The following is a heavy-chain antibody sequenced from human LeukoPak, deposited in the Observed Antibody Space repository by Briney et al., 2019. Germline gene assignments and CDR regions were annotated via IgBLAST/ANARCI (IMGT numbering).Heavy chain of an antibody. Sequence: GRSLRLSCAASGFXFSSYVIHWVRQAPGKGLEWVAVISYDGSNKYYADSVKGRFTISRDNSKNTLYLQMNSLRVEDTAVYFCARANWAGIEAPATDYWGQGTLVTVSS. CDR3: ARANWAGIEAPATDY. D-gene: IGHD2-15*01. CDR1: GFXFSSYV. V-gene: IGHV3-30-3*01. J-gene: IGHJ4*02. CDR2: ISYDGSNK.